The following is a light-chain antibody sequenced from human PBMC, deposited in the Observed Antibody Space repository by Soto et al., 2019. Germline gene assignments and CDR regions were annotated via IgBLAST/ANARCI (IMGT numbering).Light chain of an antibody. J-gene: IGKJ2*01. CDR2: RAS. Sequence: EIVMTQYPATLSVSAGERAALSCRASQSVGNSLAWYQQKPGQAPRLLLYRASYRATGIADRFSGSGSGTEFTLTISSLQSEDFAVYYCQQYKNWYSFGQGTKLEIK. V-gene: IGKV3-15*01. CDR3: QQYKNWYS. CDR1: QSVGNS.